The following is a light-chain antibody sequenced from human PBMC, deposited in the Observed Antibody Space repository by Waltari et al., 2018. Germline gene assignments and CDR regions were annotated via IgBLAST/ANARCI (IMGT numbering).Light chain of an antibody. CDR1: PCVLYNPNNKNY. CDR3: QHYFSIPPHT. J-gene: IGKJ2*01. V-gene: IGKV4-1*01. CDR2: WAS. Sequence: DIVMTQSPEYLAVSLGERATIHCKSSPCVLYNPNNKNYLAWYQQKPGQPPSLLIYWASTRESGVPDRFTGSGSGTDFTLTISSLQAEDVAVYYCQHYFSIPPHTFGQGTKLEIK.